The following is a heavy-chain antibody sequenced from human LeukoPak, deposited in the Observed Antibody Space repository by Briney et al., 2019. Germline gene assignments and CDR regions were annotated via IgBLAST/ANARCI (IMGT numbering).Heavy chain of an antibody. J-gene: IGHJ5*02. CDR2: INPNSGGT. CDR3: ARGDRIVGATLYNWFDP. D-gene: IGHD1-26*01. V-gene: IGHV1-2*02. CDR1: GYTFTGYY. Sequence: ASVKVSCKASGYTFTGYYMHWVRQAPGQGLEWMGWINPNSGGTNHAQKFQGRVTMTRDTSISTAYMELSRLRSDDTAVYYCARGDRIVGATLYNWFDPWGQGTLVTVSS.